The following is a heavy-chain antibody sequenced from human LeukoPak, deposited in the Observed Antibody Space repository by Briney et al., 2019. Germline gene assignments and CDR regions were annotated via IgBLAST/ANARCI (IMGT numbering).Heavy chain of an antibody. Sequence: TGGSLRLSCAASGFTFSSYAMSWVRQAPGKGLEWVSAISGSGSSTYYADSVKGRFTISRDNSKNTLYLQMNSLRAEDTAVYYCAKVYSSSWSEFDYWGQGTLVTVSS. J-gene: IGHJ4*02. V-gene: IGHV3-23*01. CDR1: GFTFSSYA. CDR3: AKVYSSSWSEFDY. CDR2: ISGSGSST. D-gene: IGHD6-13*01.